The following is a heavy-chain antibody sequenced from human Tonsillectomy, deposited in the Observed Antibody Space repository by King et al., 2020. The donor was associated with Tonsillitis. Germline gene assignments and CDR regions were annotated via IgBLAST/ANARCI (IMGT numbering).Heavy chain of an antibody. CDR3: AKDMGPLSGLDGLDY. V-gene: IGHV3-9*03. CDR1: GFTFDDYA. Sequence: VQLVESGGGLVQPGRSLRLSCAASGFTFDDYAMHWVRQAPGKGLEWVSGINWNRGSIGYADSVKGRFTISRDNAKNSLYLQMNSLRPEDMAFYYCAKDMGPLSGLDGLDYWGQGTLVTVSS. D-gene: IGHD2-15*01. CDR2: INWNRGSI. J-gene: IGHJ4*02.